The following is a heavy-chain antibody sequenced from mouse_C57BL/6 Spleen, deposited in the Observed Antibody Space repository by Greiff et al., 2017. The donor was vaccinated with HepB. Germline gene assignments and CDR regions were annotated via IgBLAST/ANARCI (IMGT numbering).Heavy chain of an antibody. D-gene: IGHD1-1*01. CDR3: AREGNYYGSSYGWYFDV. V-gene: IGHV5-4*01. J-gene: IGHJ1*03. CDR1: GFTFSSYA. Sequence: EVKLVESGGGLVKPGGSLKLSCAASGFTFSSYAMSWVRQTPEKRLEWVATISDGGSYTYYPDNVKGRFTISRDNAKNNLYLQMSHLKSEDTAMYYCAREGNYYGSSYGWYFDVWGTGTTVTVSS. CDR2: ISDGGSYT.